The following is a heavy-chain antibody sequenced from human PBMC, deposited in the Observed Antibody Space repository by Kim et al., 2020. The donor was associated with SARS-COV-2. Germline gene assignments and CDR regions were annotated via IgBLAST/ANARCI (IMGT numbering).Heavy chain of an antibody. D-gene: IGHD3-10*01. V-gene: IGHV4-34*01. CDR1: GGSFSGYY. CDR3: ARRLSNTSGWGSDYCDL. CDR2: INNSGRT. J-gene: IGHJ4*02. Sequence: SETLSLTCAVYGGSFSGYYWSWIRQPPGKGLEWIGEINNSGRTKYNPSLKSRVTISVDTSKNQFSLKLTSVIAADTAVYYCARRLSNTSGWGSDYCDLWGQKILGTVSS.